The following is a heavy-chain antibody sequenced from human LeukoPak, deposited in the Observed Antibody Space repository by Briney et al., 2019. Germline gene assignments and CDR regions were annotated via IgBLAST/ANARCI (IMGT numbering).Heavy chain of an antibody. Sequence: GRSLRLSCVASGFTFITYGIHWVRQAPGKGLVWVSRISNDGRRTSYADSVKGRFAISRDNAKNTLYLQMTSLRAEDTAVYYCASTYDYDSSGYYPFDYWGQGTLVTVSS. CDR2: ISNDGRRT. CDR3: ASTYDYDSSGYYPFDY. CDR1: GFTFITYG. D-gene: IGHD3-22*01. V-gene: IGHV3-74*01. J-gene: IGHJ4*02.